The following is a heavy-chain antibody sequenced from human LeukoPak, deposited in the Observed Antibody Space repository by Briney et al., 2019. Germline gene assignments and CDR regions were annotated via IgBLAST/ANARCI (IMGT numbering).Heavy chain of an antibody. V-gene: IGHV4-59*05. D-gene: IGHD3-22*01. CDR2: ISYRGST. CDR3: ARRYDSSGYWGYYFDY. J-gene: IGHJ4*02. Sequence: SETPSLTCSVSGGSIGSYYWSWIRQPPGKGLEWIGSISYRGSTYYNPSLKSRVTISVDTSKNQFSLKLSSVTAADTAVYYCARRYDSSGYWGYYFDYWGQGTLVTVSS. CDR1: GGSIGSYY.